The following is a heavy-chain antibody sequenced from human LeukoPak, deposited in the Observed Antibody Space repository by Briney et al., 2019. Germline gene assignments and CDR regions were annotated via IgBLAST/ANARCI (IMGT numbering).Heavy chain of an antibody. Sequence: GGSLRLSCAASGFTFSNYWMHWVRQAPGKGLVWVARINSDGRSTDYADSVKGRFTISRDNSKNTLYLQMNSLRAEDTAVYYCARDFEAHDLRPIGYWGQGTLVTVSS. CDR3: ARDFEAHDLRPIGY. D-gene: IGHD3-3*01. J-gene: IGHJ4*02. CDR1: GFTFSNYW. CDR2: INSDGRST. V-gene: IGHV3-74*01.